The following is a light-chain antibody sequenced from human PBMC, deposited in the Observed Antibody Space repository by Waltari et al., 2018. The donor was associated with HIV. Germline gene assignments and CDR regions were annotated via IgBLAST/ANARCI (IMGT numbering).Light chain of an antibody. J-gene: IGLJ3*02. CDR2: DVS. Sequence: QSALTQSASVSGSPGQSITISCTGTSSDVGLYNYFSWYQQHPGKAPKLLIYDVSNRPSGVSDRFSGSKSGNTASLTNSGLQAEDEADYYCSSYTSSGTLVFGGGTKLTVL. CDR3: SSYTSSGTLV. CDR1: SSDVGLYNY. V-gene: IGLV2-14*03.